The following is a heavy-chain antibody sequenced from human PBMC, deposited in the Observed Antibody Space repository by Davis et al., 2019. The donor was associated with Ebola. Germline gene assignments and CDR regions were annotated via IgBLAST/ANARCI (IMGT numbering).Heavy chain of an antibody. CDR2: IYYSGST. V-gene: IGHV4-59*08. Sequence: PSETLSLTCTVSGGSISSYYWSWIRQPPGKGLEWIGYIYYSGSTNYNPSLKNRVTISVDTSKNQFYLKVTSVTAADTAVYYCARRGGASGSYSLYDYWGQGTLVTVSS. CDR3: ARRGGASGSYSLYDY. D-gene: IGHD1-26*01. J-gene: IGHJ4*02. CDR1: GGSISSYY.